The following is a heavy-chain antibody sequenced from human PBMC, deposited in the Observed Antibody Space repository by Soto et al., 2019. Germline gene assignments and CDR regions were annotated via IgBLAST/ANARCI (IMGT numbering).Heavy chain of an antibody. V-gene: IGHV3-74*01. Sequence: EVQLVESGGGLVQPGGSLRLSCEASGFTFSTFWMHWVRQAPGKGLVWVSRINSDGSSTNYADSVKGRVTISRDNAKNPLYLQVNSLSPEDTVVYYCARDFEYWAKGTLVTVSS. CDR3: ARDFEY. J-gene: IGHJ4*02. CDR1: GFTFSTFW. CDR2: INSDGSST.